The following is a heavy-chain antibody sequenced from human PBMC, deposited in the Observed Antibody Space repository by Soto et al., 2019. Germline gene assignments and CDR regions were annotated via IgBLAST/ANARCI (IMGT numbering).Heavy chain of an antibody. V-gene: IGHV1-46*03. D-gene: IGHD3-10*01. J-gene: IGHJ6*02. CDR1: GFTFTSSA. Sequence: ASVKVSCKASGFTFTSSAMHWVRQAPGQGLEWMGIINPSGGSTSYAQKFQGRVTMTRDTSTSTVYMELSSLRSEDTAVYYCASLWFGPPGYYYYGMDVWGQGTTVTVSS. CDR3: ASLWFGPPGYYYYGMDV. CDR2: INPSGGST.